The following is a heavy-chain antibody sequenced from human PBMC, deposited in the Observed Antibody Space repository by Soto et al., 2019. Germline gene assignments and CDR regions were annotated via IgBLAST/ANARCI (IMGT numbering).Heavy chain of an antibody. J-gene: IGHJ4*02. CDR3: ARGKTIFGVVTTSFDY. V-gene: IGHV4-34*01. CDR2: INHSGST. D-gene: IGHD3-3*01. CDR1: GGSFSGYY. Sequence: QVQLQQWGAGLLKPSETLSLTCAVYGGSFSGYYWSWIRQPPGKGLEWIGEINHSGSTNYNPSLKSRVTISVDTSKNQFSLELSSVTAADTAVYYCARGKTIFGVVTTSFDYWGQGTLVTVSS.